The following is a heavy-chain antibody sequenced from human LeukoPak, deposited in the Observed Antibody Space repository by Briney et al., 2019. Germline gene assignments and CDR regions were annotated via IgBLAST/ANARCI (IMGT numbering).Heavy chain of an antibody. J-gene: IGHJ4*02. CDR2: ISSSSSYI. D-gene: IGHD2-21*02. CDR3: ARGDSVVTARFDY. V-gene: IGHV3-21*01. CDR1: GFTFSSYS. Sequence: GGSLRLSCAASGFTFSSYSMNWVRQAPGKGLEWVSSISSSSSYIYYADSVKGRFTISRDNHKNSLYLQMNSLRAEDTAVYYCARGDSVVTARFDYWGQGTLVTVSS.